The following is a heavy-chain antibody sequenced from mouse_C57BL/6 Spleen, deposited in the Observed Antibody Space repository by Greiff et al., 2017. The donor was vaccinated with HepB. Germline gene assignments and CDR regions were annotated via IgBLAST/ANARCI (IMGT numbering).Heavy chain of an antibody. J-gene: IGHJ2*01. Sequence: EVKLQESGPGLVKPSQSLSLTCTVTGYSITSGYGWNWIRQFPGNKLEWMGYISYSGSTNYNPSLKSRISITRDTSKNQFVLHLNSVTTEDTATYYCARTARIKYWGQGTTLTVSS. D-gene: IGHD1-2*01. CDR3: ARTARIKY. CDR1: GYSITSGYG. V-gene: IGHV3-2*02. CDR2: ISYSGST.